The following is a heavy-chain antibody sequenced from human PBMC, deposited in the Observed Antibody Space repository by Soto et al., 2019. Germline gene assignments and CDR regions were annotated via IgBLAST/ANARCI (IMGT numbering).Heavy chain of an antibody. J-gene: IGHJ4*02. CDR3: ARQFDYDSSGYYYAY. CDR2: IIPIFGTA. CDR1: GGSFNRNT. V-gene: IGHV1-69*13. D-gene: IGHD3-22*01. Sequence: SVKVSCKASGGSFNRNTISWVRQAPGQGLEWMGGIIPIFGTANYAQKFQGRVTITADESTNTAYMELSRLRSEDTAVYYCARQFDYDSSGYYYAYWGQGSLVTVSS.